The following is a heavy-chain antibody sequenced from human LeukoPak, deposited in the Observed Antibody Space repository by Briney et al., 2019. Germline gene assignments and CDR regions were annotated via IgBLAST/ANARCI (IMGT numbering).Heavy chain of an antibody. V-gene: IGHV1-18*01. D-gene: IGHD2-2*01. Sequence: GASVKVSCKASGYTFTSYGISWVRQAPGQGLEWMGRISAYNGNTNYAQKLQGRVTMTTDTSTSTAYMELRSLRSDDTAVYYCARDRWVYCSSTSCYGKGSRDYGMDVWGQGTTVTVSS. CDR1: GYTFTSYG. CDR2: ISAYNGNT. CDR3: ARDRWVYCSSTSCYGKGSRDYGMDV. J-gene: IGHJ6*02.